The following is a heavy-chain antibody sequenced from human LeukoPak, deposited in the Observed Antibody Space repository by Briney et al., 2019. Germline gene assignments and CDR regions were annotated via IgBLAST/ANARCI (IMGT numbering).Heavy chain of an antibody. J-gene: IGHJ4*02. V-gene: IGHV3-74*01. CDR1: GFTFSTHW. Sequence: PGGSLRLSCAAAGFTFSTHWMHWVRHAPGKGLVWVSRINSDGSSTRYADSVKGRFTISRDNANNTLYLQMNSLRAEDTAVYYCARSPRFSTGATGTFDYWGQGALVTVSS. CDR2: INSDGSST. CDR3: ARSPRFSTGATGTFDY. D-gene: IGHD6-13*01.